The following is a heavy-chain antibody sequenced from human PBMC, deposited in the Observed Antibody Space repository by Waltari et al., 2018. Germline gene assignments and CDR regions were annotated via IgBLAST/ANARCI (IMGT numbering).Heavy chain of an antibody. J-gene: IGHJ6*02. CDR2: ISSSSSTI. CDR3: ARVVDGDYEYYYGMDV. V-gene: IGHV3-48*01. D-gene: IGHD4-17*01. Sequence: EVQLVESGGGLVQPGGSLRLPCAASGFTFSSYSMTWVRQAPGKGLEWVSYISSSSSTIYYADSVKGRFTISRDNAKNSLYLQMNSLRAEDTAVYYCARVVDGDYEYYYGMDVWGQGTTVTVSS. CDR1: GFTFSSYS.